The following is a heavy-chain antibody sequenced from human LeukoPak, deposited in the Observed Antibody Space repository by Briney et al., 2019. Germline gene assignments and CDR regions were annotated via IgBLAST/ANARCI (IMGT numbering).Heavy chain of an antibody. V-gene: IGHV4-39*07. CDR3: ARVLYSIFDY. CDR2: IYYSGNS. CDR1: GGSISSSNHY. Sequence: SETLSLTCTVSGGSISSSNHYWGWIRQPPGKGLEWIGSIYYSGNSYYNPSLKRRVTISVDTSKNHFSLKLSSVTAADTAVYYCARVLYSIFDYWGQGTLVTVSS. J-gene: IGHJ4*02. D-gene: IGHD1-26*01.